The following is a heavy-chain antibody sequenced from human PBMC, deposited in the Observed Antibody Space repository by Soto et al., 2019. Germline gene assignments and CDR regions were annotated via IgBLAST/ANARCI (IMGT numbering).Heavy chain of an antibody. J-gene: IGHJ4*02. CDR2: INPGNGNT. V-gene: IGHV1-3*01. CDR1: GYTFTSYG. Sequence: AASLKVSGKASGYTFTSYGINWVRQAPGRGLEWMGWINPGNGNTKYSQQFQGRVIIGRDTSASTAYTELSSLRSEDTAVYHCARGGYFDSSNYLAYWGLGTLVTVSS. CDR3: ARGGYFDSSNYLAY. D-gene: IGHD3-22*01.